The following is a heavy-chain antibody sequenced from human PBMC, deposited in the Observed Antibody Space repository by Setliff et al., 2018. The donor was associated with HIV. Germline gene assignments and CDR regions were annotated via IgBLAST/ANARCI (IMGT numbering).Heavy chain of an antibody. CDR2: IDDSGRIR. CDR1: GFTFSDYY. Sequence: PGGSLRLSCAASGFTFSDYYLNWFRLAPGKGLEWISYIDDSGRIRDYAGSVKGRFTISRDNTKNSLYLLMDSLTVEDTAIYFCARPKERIAHGLEHWGQGAQVTVSS. J-gene: IGHJ4*02. D-gene: IGHD2-21*01. CDR3: ARPKERIAHGLEH. V-gene: IGHV3-11*01.